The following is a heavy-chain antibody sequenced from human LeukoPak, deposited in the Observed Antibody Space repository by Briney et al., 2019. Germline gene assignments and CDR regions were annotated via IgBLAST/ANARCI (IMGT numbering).Heavy chain of an antibody. CDR3: GAYGSGSYSHFDY. J-gene: IGHJ4*01. CDR2: IYYSGST. D-gene: IGHD3-10*01. CDR1: GGSISSSSYY. V-gene: IGHV4-39*07. Sequence: SETLSLTCTVSGGSISSSSYYWGWIRQPPGKGLEWIGSIYYSGSTYYNPSLKSRVTISVDTSKNQFSLKLSSVTAADTAVYYCGAYGSGSYSHFDYWGQGTLVTVSS.